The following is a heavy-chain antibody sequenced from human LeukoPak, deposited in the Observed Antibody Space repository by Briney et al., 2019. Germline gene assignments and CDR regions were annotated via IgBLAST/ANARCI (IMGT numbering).Heavy chain of an antibody. CDR1: GGSFSGYY. CDR2: INHSGST. J-gene: IGHJ4*02. CDR3: SHSYRYSSDFDY. V-gene: IGHV4-34*01. D-gene: IGHD6-19*01. Sequence: SETLSLTCAVYGGSFSGYYWSWIRQPPGKGLEWIGEINHSGSTNYNPSLKSRVTISVDTSKNQFSLKLSSVTAADTAVYYCSHSYRYSSDFDYWGQGTLVTVSS.